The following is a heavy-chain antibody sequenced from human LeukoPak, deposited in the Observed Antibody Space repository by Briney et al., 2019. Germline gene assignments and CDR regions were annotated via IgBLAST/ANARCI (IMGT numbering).Heavy chain of an antibody. V-gene: IGHV1-46*01. CDR1: GYTFTSYY. CDR2: INPSGGST. J-gene: IGHJ4*02. Sequence: GASVKVSCKASGYTFTSYYMHWVRQAPGQGVEGMGIINPSGGSTSYAQKFQGRVTMTRDTSTSTVYMELSSLRSEDTAVYYCARDSNSSGPDDYWGQGTLVTVSS. D-gene: IGHD3-22*01. CDR3: ARDSNSSGPDDY.